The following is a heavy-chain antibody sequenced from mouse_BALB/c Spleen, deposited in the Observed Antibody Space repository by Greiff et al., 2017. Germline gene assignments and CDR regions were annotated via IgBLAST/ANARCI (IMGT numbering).Heavy chain of an antibody. CDR2: ISSGGGST. CDR3: ARHGDWDGYFDV. D-gene: IGHD4-1*01. J-gene: IGHJ1*01. CDR1: GFAFSSYD. Sequence: EVQLVESGGGLVKPGGSLKLSCAASGFAFSSYDMSWVRQTPEKRLEWVAYISSGGGSTYYPDTVKGRFTISRDNAKNTLYLQMRSLKSEDTAMYYCARHGDWDGYFDVWGAGTTVTVSS. V-gene: IGHV5-12-1*01.